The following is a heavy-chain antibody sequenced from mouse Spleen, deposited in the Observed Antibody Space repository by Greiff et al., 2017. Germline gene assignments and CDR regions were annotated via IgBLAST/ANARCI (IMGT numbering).Heavy chain of an antibody. CDR1: GYTFTDYN. V-gene: IGHV1-18*01. J-gene: IGHJ3*01. CDR2: INPNNGGT. Sequence: EVKLMESGPELVKPGASVKIPCKASGYTFTDYNMDWVKQSHGKSLEWIGDINPNNGGTIYNQKFKGKATLTVDKSSSTAYMELRSLTSEDTAVYYCARSDGDYPFAYWGQGTLVTVSA. CDR3: ARSDGDYPFAY. D-gene: IGHD2-13*01.